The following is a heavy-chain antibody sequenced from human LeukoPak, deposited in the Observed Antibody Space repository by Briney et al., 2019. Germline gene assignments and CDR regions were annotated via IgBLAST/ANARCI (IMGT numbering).Heavy chain of an antibody. V-gene: IGHV1-2*02. CDR3: ARTYDFWSGDSPHFDY. J-gene: IGHJ4*02. CDR1: GYTFTGYY. D-gene: IGHD3-3*01. CDR2: INPNSGGT. Sequence: ASVKVSCKASGYTFTGYYMHWVRPAPGPGLEWMGWINPNSGGTNYAQKFQGRVTMTRDTSISTAYMELSRLRSDDTAVYYCARTYDFWSGDSPHFDYWGQGTLVTVSS.